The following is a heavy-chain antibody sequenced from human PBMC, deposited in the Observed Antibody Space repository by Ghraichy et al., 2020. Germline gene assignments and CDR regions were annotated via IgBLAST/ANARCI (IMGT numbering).Heavy chain of an antibody. CDR2: ISGSGGST. Sequence: GGSLRLSCAASGFTFSSYAMSWVRQAPGKGLEWVSAISGSGGSTYYADSGKGRFTISRDNSKNTLYLQMNSLRAEDTAVYYCAKAEGGPEYFQHWGQGTLVTVSS. V-gene: IGHV3-23*01. J-gene: IGHJ1*01. CDR1: GFTFSSYA. CDR3: AKAEGGPEYFQH. D-gene: IGHD2-15*01.